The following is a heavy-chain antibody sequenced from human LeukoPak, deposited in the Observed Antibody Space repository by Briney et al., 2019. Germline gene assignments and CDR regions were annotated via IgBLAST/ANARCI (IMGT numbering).Heavy chain of an antibody. CDR2: IYPGDSDT. V-gene: IGHV5-51*01. CDR3: ARQTGPYYYDSSGYYFDY. J-gene: IGHJ4*02. Sequence: GESLKISCKGSGYSFTSYWIGWVRQMPGKGLEWMGIIYPGDSDTRYSPSFQGQVTISADKPISTAYLQWSSLKASDTAMYYCARQTGPYYYDSSGYYFDYWGQGTLVTVSS. D-gene: IGHD3-22*01. CDR1: GYSFTSYW.